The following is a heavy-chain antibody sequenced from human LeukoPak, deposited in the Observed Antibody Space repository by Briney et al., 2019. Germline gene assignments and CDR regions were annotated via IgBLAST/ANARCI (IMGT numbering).Heavy chain of an antibody. CDR2: IKQDGSEK. V-gene: IGHV3-7*01. Sequence: GGSLRLSCAASGFTFSSYWMSWVRQAPGKGLEWVANIKQDGSEKYYVDSVKGRFTISRDNAENSLYLQTNSLRAEDTAVYYCASASVAGTGGDYWGQGTLVTVSS. J-gene: IGHJ4*02. CDR3: ASASVAGTGGDY. D-gene: IGHD6-19*01. CDR1: GFTFSSYW.